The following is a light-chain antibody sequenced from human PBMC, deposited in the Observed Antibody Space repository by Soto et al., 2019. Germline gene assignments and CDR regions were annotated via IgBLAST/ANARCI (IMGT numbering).Light chain of an antibody. CDR3: QQYDSSPRT. V-gene: IGKV3-20*01. Sequence: EIVLTQSPGTLSLSPGERATLSCRASQSFTSTSLAWYQQKHGQAPRLLISGASRRAAGIPDRFSGSGSGTDFTLTISRLESEDIAVYYCQQYDSSPRTFGQGTRVEIK. CDR1: QSFTSTS. J-gene: IGKJ1*01. CDR2: GAS.